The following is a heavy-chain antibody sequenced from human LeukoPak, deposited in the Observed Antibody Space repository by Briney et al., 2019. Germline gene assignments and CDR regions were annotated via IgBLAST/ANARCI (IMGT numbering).Heavy chain of an antibody. J-gene: IGHJ4*02. CDR2: ISGSGGST. V-gene: IGHV3-23*01. CDR3: AKNQAPSRVVITTVGY. CDR1: GFTFSSYA. D-gene: IGHD3-22*01. Sequence: PGGSLRLSCAASGFTFSSYAMSWARQAPGKGLEWVSGISGSGGSTYYADSVKGRFTISRDNSKNTLYLQMNSLRAEDTAVYYCAKNQAPSRVVITTVGYWGQGTLVTVSS.